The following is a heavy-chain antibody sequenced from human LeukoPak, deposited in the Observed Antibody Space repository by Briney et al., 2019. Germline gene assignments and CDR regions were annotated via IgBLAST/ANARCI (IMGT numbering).Heavy chain of an antibody. D-gene: IGHD1-26*01. CDR1: GGSFSGYY. V-gene: IGHV4-34*01. J-gene: IGHJ4*02. Sequence: SETLSLTCAVYGGSFSGYYWSWIRQPPGKGLEWIGEINHSGSTNYNPSLKSRVTISVDTSKNQFSLKLSSVTAADTAVYYCARGVNSGYFDYCGQGTLVTVSS. CDR2: INHSGST. CDR3: ARGVNSGYFDY.